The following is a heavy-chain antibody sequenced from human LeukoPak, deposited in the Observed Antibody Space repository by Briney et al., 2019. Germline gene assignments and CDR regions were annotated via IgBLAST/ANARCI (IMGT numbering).Heavy chain of an antibody. Sequence: GGSLRLSCAASGFTFSNYDMSWVRQAPGKGLEWVSSISDSGGSTYYADSVKGRFTISRDNSKNTLYLQMTNLRAADTAVHYCAKDLSRAVAADWFDPWDQGSLVTVSS. D-gene: IGHD6-19*01. CDR3: AKDLSRAVAADWFDP. J-gene: IGHJ5*02. CDR2: ISDSGGST. CDR1: GFTFSNYD. V-gene: IGHV3-23*01.